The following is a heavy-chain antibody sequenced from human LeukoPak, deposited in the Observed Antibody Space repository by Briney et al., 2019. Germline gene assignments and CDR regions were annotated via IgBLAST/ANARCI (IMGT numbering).Heavy chain of an antibody. CDR2: ISGSGGST. CDR1: GFTFSSYA. J-gene: IGHJ5*02. D-gene: IGHD6-13*01. V-gene: IGHV3-23*01. Sequence: GGSLRLSCAGSGFTFSSYAMSWVRQAPGKGLEWVSAISGSGGSTYYADSVKGRFTISRDNSKNTLYLQMNSLRAEDTAVYYCAKDRDSSSWYGEGWFDPWGQGTLVTVSS. CDR3: AKDRDSSSWYGEGWFDP.